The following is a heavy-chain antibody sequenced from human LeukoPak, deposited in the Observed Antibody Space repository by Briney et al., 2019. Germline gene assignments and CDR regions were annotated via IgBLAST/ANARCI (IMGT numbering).Heavy chain of an antibody. D-gene: IGHD3-22*01. CDR2: IYYSGST. CDR1: GGSISSGGYY. Sequence: PSETLSLTCTVSGGSISSGGYYWSWIRQHPGKGLEWIGYIYYSGSTYYNPSLKSRVTISVDTSKNQFSLKLSSVTAADTAVYYCARELSRYDSSGYSYLFDYWGQGTLVTVSS. J-gene: IGHJ4*02. V-gene: IGHV4-31*03. CDR3: ARELSRYDSSGYSYLFDY.